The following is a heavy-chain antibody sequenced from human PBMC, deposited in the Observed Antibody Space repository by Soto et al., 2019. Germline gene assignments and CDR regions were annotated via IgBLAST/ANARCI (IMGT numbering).Heavy chain of an antibody. CDR3: ARASPVVTDV. Sequence: QVQLQESGPGLVKPSQTLSLTCTVSGGSISSGNYYWSWIRQPPGKGLEWIGYILYSGTPYSHPSLKSRVTISVDPSKNRCSLTLRSVTAADTAVYYCARASPVVTDVWGQGTTVTVSS. J-gene: IGHJ6*02. D-gene: IGHD5-18*01. V-gene: IGHV4-30-4*01. CDR1: GGSISSGNYY. CDR2: ILYSGTP.